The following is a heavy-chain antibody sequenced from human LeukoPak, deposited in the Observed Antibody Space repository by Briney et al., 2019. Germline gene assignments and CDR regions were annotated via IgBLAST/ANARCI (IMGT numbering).Heavy chain of an antibody. CDR2: ISSSSTTI. D-gene: IGHD4-17*01. CDR1: GFSFSNYN. V-gene: IGHV3-48*04. CDR3: AKEAGQDYGALDAFDV. Sequence: GGSLRLSCAASGFSFSNYNMNWVRQAPGKGLEWLSYISSSSTTIYYADSVKGRFTISRDNARNSLYLQMNSLRAEDTAVYYCAKEAGQDYGALDAFDVWGQGTMVTVSS. J-gene: IGHJ3*01.